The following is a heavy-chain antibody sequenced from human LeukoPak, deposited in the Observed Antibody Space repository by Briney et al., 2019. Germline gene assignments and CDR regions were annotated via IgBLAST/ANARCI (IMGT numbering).Heavy chain of an antibody. CDR1: GGSFSGYY. J-gene: IGHJ4*02. CDR2: IYYSGST. D-gene: IGHD2-15*01. V-gene: IGHV4-59*01. Sequence: SETLSLTCAVYGGSFSGYYWSWIRQPPGKGLEWIGYIYYSGSTNYNPSLKSRVTISVDTSKNQFSLKLSPVTAADTAVYYCARDPGWTVDYWGQGTLVTVSS. CDR3: ARDPGWTVDY.